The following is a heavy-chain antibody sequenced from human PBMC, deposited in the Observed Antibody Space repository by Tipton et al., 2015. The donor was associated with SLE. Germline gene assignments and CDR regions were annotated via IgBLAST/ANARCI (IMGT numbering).Heavy chain of an antibody. V-gene: IGHV4-31*01. J-gene: IGHJ4*02. D-gene: IGHD6-19*01. CDR3: ARGRFSSAWYRDEHFDS. CDR1: GGSISSGGYY. CDR2: LYYSGNT. Sequence: TLSLTCTVSGGSISSGGYYWTWIRQLPGKGLEWIGVLYYSGNTYYNPSLKSPVTLSIDTSKNQFSLKMRSVAAADTAFYFCARGRFSSAWYRDEHFDSWGQGTLVTVSS.